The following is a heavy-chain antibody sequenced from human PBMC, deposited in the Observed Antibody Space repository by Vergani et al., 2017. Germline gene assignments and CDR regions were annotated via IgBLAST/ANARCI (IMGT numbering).Heavy chain of an antibody. CDR2: ISSSGGST. CDR1: GFTFSSYS. D-gene: IGHD4-17*01. Sequence: EVQLVESGGGLVKPGGSLRLSCAASGFTFSSYSMNWVRQAPGKGLEWVSAISSSGGSTYYADSVKGRFTISRDNSKNTLYLQMNSLRAEDTAVYYCAKISTVTTVKYFQHWGQGTLVTVSS. J-gene: IGHJ1*01. V-gene: IGHV3-23*04. CDR3: AKISTVTTVKYFQH.